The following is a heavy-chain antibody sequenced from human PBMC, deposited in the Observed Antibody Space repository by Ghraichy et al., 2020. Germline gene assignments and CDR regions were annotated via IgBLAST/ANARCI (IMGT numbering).Heavy chain of an antibody. CDR3: VRHNSNNADPDY. Sequence: GGSLRLSCAASGFTFNNCWMSWVRQAPGKGLEWVANIKQDGSEKNYVDSVKGRFTISRDNAKNSLDLQMNSLRAEDTAVYYCVRHNSNNADPDYWGQGTLVTVSS. D-gene: IGHD4-23*01. CDR1: GFTFNNCW. J-gene: IGHJ4*02. CDR2: IKQDGSEK. V-gene: IGHV3-7*03.